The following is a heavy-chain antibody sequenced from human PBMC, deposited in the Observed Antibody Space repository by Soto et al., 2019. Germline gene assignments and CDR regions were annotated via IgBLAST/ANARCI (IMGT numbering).Heavy chain of an antibody. Sequence: GGSLRLSCVTSGFTFDDYAITWLRQAPGRGLEWVCSISSSGSDTRCAGSVKGRFTISRDSSQSTVYLQMNSLRDEDTAVYYCVKDPWNNWSGLFDPWGQGTLVTVSS. D-gene: IGHD1-1*01. CDR3: VKDPWNNWSGLFDP. CDR2: ISSSGSDT. CDR1: GFTFDDYA. V-gene: IGHV3-23*01. J-gene: IGHJ5*02.